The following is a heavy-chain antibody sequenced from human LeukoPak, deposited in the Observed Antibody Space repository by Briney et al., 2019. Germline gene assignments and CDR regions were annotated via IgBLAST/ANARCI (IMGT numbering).Heavy chain of an antibody. CDR2: VSYSGSS. CDR3: ARDDVYKVW. Sequence: SDTLSLTCTVSGGSVSSYYWGWIRQPPGQGLEYIGYVSYSGSSNSNPSLKSRVSIALDTSKNQFSLKLRSVTAADTAVYYCARDDVYKVWWGPGTLVTVSS. CDR1: GGSVSSYY. J-gene: IGHJ4*02. D-gene: IGHD5-24*01. V-gene: IGHV4-59*02.